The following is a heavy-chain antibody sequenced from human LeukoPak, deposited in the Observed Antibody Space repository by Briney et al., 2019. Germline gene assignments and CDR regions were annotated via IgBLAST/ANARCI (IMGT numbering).Heavy chain of an antibody. V-gene: IGHV4-30-4*08. CDR3: AREPDYAAYMDV. Sequence: SETLSLTCTVSGGSISSGDYYWSWIRQPPGKGLEWIGYIYYSGSTYYNPSLKSRVTISVDTSKNQFSLKLSSVTAADMAVYYCAREPDYAAYMDVWGKGTTVTVSS. D-gene: IGHD4-17*01. J-gene: IGHJ6*03. CDR2: IYYSGST. CDR1: GGSISSGDYY.